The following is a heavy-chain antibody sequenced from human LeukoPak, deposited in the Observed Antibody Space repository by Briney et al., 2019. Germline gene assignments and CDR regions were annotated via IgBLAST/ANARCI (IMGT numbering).Heavy chain of an antibody. CDR1: GYSISSGYY. D-gene: IGHD3-22*01. CDR3: ARRYYDSVGVYEADPDWYFDL. Sequence: SETLSLTCTVSGYSISSGYYWGWIRQPPGKGLEWIGSIYHSGSTYYNPSLKSRVTISVDTSKNQFSLKLSSVTAADTAVYYCARRYYDSVGVYEADPDWYFDLWGRGTLVTVSS. CDR2: IYHSGST. V-gene: IGHV4-38-2*02. J-gene: IGHJ2*01.